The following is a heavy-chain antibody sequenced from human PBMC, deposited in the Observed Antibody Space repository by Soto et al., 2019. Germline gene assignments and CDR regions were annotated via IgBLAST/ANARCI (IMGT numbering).Heavy chain of an antibody. D-gene: IGHD2-15*01. CDR1: GFSLTTTRMG. V-gene: IGHV2-5*02. J-gene: IGHJ4*02. CDR2: IYWDDDK. CDR3: AHAGDFDLLSFDR. Sequence: QITLKESGPPLVRPAQTLTLTCAFSGFSLTTTRMGVAWIRQPPGKALEWLALIYWDDDKRYSPSLKNRLTVYKATSTNRVVLTITNISPDDTGTYFCAHAGDFDLLSFDRWGPGTLVTVSS.